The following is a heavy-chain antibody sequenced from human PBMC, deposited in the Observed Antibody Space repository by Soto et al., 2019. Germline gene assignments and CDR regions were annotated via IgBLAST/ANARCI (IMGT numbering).Heavy chain of an antibody. CDR1: GFTFSSYA. J-gene: IGHJ5*02. CDR3: AKGGVSGYDFFWFDP. CDR2: ISGSGGST. Sequence: GGSLRLSCAASGFTFSSYAMSWVRQAPGKGLEWVSAISGSGGSTYYADSVKGRYTISRDNSKNTLYLQMNSLRAEDTAVYYCAKGGVSGYDFFWFDPWGQGTLVTVSS. D-gene: IGHD5-12*01. V-gene: IGHV3-23*01.